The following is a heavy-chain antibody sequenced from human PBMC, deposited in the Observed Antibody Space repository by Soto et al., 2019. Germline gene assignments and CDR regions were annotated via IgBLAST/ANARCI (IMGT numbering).Heavy chain of an antibody. D-gene: IGHD1-26*01. CDR1: GFTFDDYA. Sequence: EVQLVESGGGLVQPGRSLRLSCAASGFTFDDYAMHWVRQAPGKGLEWVSGISWNSGSIGYADSVKGRFTISRDNAKNSLYLQMNSLRAEDTAVYYCAKGSGYLGWFDPWGQGTLVTVSS. CDR3: AKGSGYLGWFDP. V-gene: IGHV3-9*01. CDR2: ISWNSGSI. J-gene: IGHJ5*02.